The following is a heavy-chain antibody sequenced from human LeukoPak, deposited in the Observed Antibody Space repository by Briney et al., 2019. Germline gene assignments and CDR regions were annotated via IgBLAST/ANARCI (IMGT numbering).Heavy chain of an antibody. CDR3: ARGTGSSWYRGPYYYYYMDV. CDR1: GGTFSSYA. D-gene: IGHD6-13*01. V-gene: IGHV1-69*06. J-gene: IGHJ6*03. Sequence: GASVKVSCKASGGTFSSYAISWVRQAPGQGLEWMGGIIPIFGTANYAQKFQGRVTITADKSTSTAYMELSSLRSEDTAVYYCARGTGSSWYRGPYYYYYMDVWGKGTTVTVSS. CDR2: IIPIFGTA.